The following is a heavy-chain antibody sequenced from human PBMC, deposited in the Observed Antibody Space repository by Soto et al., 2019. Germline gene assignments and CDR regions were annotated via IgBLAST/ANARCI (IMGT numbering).Heavy chain of an antibody. CDR2: IYYSGST. J-gene: IGHJ6*02. CDR1: GGSISSSSYY. Sequence: QLQLQESGPGLVKPSETLSLTCTVSGGSISSSSYYWGWIRQPPGKGLEWIGSIYYSGSTYYNPSLKSRFTISVHTSKNQFSLKLTSVTAADTAVYYGAKSGDSPYYGMDVWGQGTTVTVSS. D-gene: IGHD4-17*01. V-gene: IGHV4-39*01. CDR3: AKSGDSPYYGMDV.